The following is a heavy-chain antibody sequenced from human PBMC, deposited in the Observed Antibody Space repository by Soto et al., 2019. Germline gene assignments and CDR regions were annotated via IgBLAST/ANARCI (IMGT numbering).Heavy chain of an antibody. CDR1: GYTFTSYA. V-gene: IGHV1-18*04. J-gene: IGHJ6*02. CDR2: ISAYNGDT. Sequence: QVQLVQSGAEVKKPGASVRVSCKTSGYTFTSYAISWVRQAPGQGLEWVGWISAYNGDTNYVHKLQGRVTLTTDTSTSTAFMELRSLGSDDTAVYYCVRGGDTSMVTGYYFYGMDVWGQGTTVTVSS. CDR3: VRGGDTSMVTGYYFYGMDV. D-gene: IGHD5-18*01.